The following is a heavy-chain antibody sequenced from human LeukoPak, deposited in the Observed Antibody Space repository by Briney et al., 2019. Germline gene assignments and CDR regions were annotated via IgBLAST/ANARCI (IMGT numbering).Heavy chain of an antibody. CDR1: GGSISSGGYS. D-gene: IGHD3-22*01. V-gene: IGHV4-30-2*01. CDR2: IYHSGST. CDR3: ARGQRITMTD. J-gene: IGHJ4*02. Sequence: PSQTLSLTCAVSGGSISSGGYSWSWIRQPPGKGLEWIGYIYHSGSTNYNPSLKSRVAISVDTSRNQFSLRLSSVTAADTAVYYCARGQRITMTDWGQGTLVTVSS.